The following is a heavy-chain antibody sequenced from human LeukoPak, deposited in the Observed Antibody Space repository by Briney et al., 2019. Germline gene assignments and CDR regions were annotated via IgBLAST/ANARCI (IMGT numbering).Heavy chain of an antibody. J-gene: IGHJ4*02. D-gene: IGHD2-15*01. CDR2: IYTSGST. V-gene: IGHV4-4*07. Sequence: SETLSLTCTVSGGSISSYYWSWIRQPAGKGLEWIGRIYTSGSTNYNPSLKSRVTMSVDTSKNQFSLKLSSVTAADTAVYYCARDTYYSGGSCYSDYWGQGTLVTVSS. CDR1: GGSISSYY. CDR3: ARDTYYSGGSCYSDY.